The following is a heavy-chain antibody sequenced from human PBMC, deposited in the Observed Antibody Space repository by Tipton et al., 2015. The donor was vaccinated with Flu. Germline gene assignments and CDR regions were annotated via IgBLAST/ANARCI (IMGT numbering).Heavy chain of an antibody. V-gene: IGHV4-34*01. CDR1: GGSFSGYY. J-gene: IGHJ4*02. CDR3: ARGVSGARGGLHY. D-gene: IGHD3-16*01. CDR2: INNSGGT. Sequence: GLVKPSETLSLTCGVYGGSFSGYYCSWIRQPPGKGLEWIGEINNSGGTNYNPPLKSRVAITVDTSKNQFSLKLSSVTAADTAVYYCARGVSGARGGLHYWGQGTLVIVSS.